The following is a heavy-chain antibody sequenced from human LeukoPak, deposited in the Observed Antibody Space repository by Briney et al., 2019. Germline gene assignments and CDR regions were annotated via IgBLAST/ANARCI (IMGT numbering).Heavy chain of an antibody. CDR2: INPNSGGT. V-gene: IGHV1-2*02. CDR1: GYTFTGYY. CDR3: ARDRVGYHAFDI. J-gene: IGHJ3*02. D-gene: IGHD2-8*01. Sequence: ASVKVSCKASGYTFTGYYMHWVRQAPGQGLEWVGWINPNSGGTNYAQKFQGRVTMTRDTSISTAYMELSRLRSDDTAVYYCARDRVGYHAFDIWGQGTMVTVSS.